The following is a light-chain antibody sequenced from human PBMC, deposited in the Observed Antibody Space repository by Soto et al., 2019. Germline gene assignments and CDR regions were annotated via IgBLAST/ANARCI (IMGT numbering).Light chain of an antibody. CDR2: DVS. CDR1: SSDVGGYNY. J-gene: IGLJ1*01. CDR3: CSYAGSPRYV. V-gene: IGLV2-11*01. Sequence: QSALTQPRSVSGSPGQSVTISCTGTSSDVGGYNYVSWYQQHPVKAPKVMIYDVSERPSRIPDRFSSTKSGNTASLTISWLHAEYEADYYCCSYAGSPRYVLGSGTKLTVL.